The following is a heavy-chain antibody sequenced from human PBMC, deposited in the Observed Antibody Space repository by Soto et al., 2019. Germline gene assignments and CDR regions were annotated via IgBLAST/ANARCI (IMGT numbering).Heavy chain of an antibody. V-gene: IGHV4-34*01. J-gene: IGHJ6*02. Sequence: PSETLSLTCAVYGVSFSGYYWSWIRQPPGKGLEWIGEINHSGSTNYNPSLKSRVTISVDTSKNQFSLKLNSVTPEDTAVYYCARLDIVVVPAAMGGMDVWGQGTTVTVSS. CDR1: GVSFSGYY. CDR2: INHSGST. CDR3: ARLDIVVVPAAMGGMDV. D-gene: IGHD2-2*03.